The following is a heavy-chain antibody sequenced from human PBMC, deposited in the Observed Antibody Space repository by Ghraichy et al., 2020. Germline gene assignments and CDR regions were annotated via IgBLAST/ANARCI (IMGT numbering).Heavy chain of an antibody. CDR1: GFTFDDYA. D-gene: IGHD4-17*01. CDR2: ISWNSGTI. V-gene: IGHV3-9*01. CDR3: AKEISDYAGHYYGMEV. J-gene: IGHJ6*02. Sequence: GGSLRLSCAASGFTFDDYAMYWVRQGPGKGLEWVSGISWNSGTIGYADSVKGRFTISRDNAKNSLYLQMNSLRAEDTAFYYCAKEISDYAGHYYGMEVWGQGITVTVSS.